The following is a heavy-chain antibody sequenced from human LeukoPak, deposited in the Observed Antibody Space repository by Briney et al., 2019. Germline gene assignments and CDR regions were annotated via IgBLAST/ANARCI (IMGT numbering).Heavy chain of an antibody. CDR2: IYYSGST. CDR1: GGSISSYY. CDR3: ARGGYGDSYYYYYMDV. J-gene: IGHJ6*03. D-gene: IGHD4-17*01. Sequence: PSETLSLTCTVSGGSISSYYWSWIRQPPGKGLEWIGYIYYSGSTNYNPSLKSRVTISVDTSKNQFSLKLSSVTAAATAVYYCARGGYGDSYYYYYMDVWGKGTTVTVSS. V-gene: IGHV4-59*01.